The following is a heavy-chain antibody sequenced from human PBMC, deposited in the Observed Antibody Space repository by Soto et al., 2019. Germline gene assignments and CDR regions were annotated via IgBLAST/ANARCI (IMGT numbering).Heavy chain of an antibody. J-gene: IGHJ4*02. CDR3: ARFNDPFFVGSLGGGGDY. V-gene: IGHV1-69*12. CDR1: GGTFSSYA. D-gene: IGHD3-10*01. Sequence: QVQLVQSGAEVKKPGSSVKVSCKASGGTFSSYAISWVRQAPGQGLEWMGGIIPIFGTANYAQKFQGRVTITADESTSTAYMELSSLRSEDTAVYYCARFNDPFFVGSLGGGGDYWGQGTLVTVSS. CDR2: IIPIFGTA.